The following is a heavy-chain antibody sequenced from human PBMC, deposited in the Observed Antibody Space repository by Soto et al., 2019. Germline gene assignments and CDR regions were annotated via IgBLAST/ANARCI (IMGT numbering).Heavy chain of an antibody. D-gene: IGHD1-26*01. CDR1: GYSFTSYW. CDR3: ASWMGATGYYYYYGMDV. Sequence: GESLKISCKGSGYSFTSYWISWVRQMPGKGLEWMGRIDPSDSYTNYSPSFQGHVTISADKSISTAYLQWSSLKASDTAMYYCASWMGATGYYYYYGMDVWGQGTTVTVSS. CDR2: IDPSDSYT. J-gene: IGHJ6*02. V-gene: IGHV5-10-1*01.